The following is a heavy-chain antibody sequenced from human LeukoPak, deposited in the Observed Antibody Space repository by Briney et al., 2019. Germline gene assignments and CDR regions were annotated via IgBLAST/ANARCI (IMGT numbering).Heavy chain of an antibody. V-gene: IGHV4-59*01. Sequence: TSETLSLTCTVSGGSISSYYWSWIRQPPGKGLEWIGYIYSSGSTNYNPSLKSRVTISVDTSKNQFSLKLSSVTAADTAVYYCARLLWFGEGDWFDPWGQGTLVTVSS. D-gene: IGHD3-10*01. J-gene: IGHJ5*02. CDR3: ARLLWFGEGDWFDP. CDR2: IYSSGST. CDR1: GGSISSYY.